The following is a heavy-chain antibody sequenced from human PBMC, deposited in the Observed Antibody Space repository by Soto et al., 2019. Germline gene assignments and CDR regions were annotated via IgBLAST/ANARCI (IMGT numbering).Heavy chain of an antibody. J-gene: IGHJ5*02. D-gene: IGHD6-6*01. CDR2: IWYDGSNK. V-gene: IGHV3-33*01. CDR3: ARDSPRSSSSLWADEREGRWFDP. CDR1: GFTFSSYG. Sequence: GSLRLSCAASGFTFSSYGMHWVRQAPGKGLEWVAVIWYDGSNKYYADSVKGRFTISRDNSKNTLYLQMNSLRAEDTAVYYCARDSPRSSSSLWADEREGRWFDPWGQGTLVTVPS.